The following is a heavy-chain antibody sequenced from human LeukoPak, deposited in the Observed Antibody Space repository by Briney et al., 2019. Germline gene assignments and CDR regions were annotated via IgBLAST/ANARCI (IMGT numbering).Heavy chain of an antibody. D-gene: IGHD1-26*01. V-gene: IGHV1-24*01. CDR3: ATTTSRGSYYWFDY. Sequence: ASVKVSCKVSGYTLTELSMHWVRQAPGKGLEWMGGFDPEDGETIYAQKFQGRVTMTEDTSTDTAYMELNSLRSEDTAVYYCATTTSRGSYYWFDYRGQGTLVTVSS. J-gene: IGHJ4*02. CDR1: GYTLTELS. CDR2: FDPEDGET.